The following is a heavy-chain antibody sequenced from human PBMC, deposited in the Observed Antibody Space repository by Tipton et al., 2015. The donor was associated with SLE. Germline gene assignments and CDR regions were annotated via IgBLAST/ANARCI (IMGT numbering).Heavy chain of an antibody. CDR2: IWYDGSNK. Sequence: SGLTFSNYAMHWVRQAPGKGLEWVAVIWYDGSNKYYADSVKGRFTISRDNSKNTVSLQMNSLRADDTAVYYCANSRFVPEAYWGQGTLVTVSS. J-gene: IGHJ4*02. V-gene: IGHV3-33*06. D-gene: IGHD3-3*01. CDR3: ANSRFVPEAY. CDR1: GLTFSNYA.